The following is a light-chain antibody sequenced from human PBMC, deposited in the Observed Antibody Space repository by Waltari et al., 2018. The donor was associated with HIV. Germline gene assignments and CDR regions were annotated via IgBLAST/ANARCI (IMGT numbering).Light chain of an antibody. J-gene: IGKJ2*01. Sequence: DIQMTQSPSTLSASIGDRVSFTCRASQNIGNWLAWYQQKPRKAPNLLISKASNLESGVPTNVSGSGSGTHFTLTISGLRPDDFASYYCQQYYNFPVTFGQGTKL. CDR2: KAS. V-gene: IGKV1-5*03. CDR1: QNIGNW. CDR3: QQYYNFPVT.